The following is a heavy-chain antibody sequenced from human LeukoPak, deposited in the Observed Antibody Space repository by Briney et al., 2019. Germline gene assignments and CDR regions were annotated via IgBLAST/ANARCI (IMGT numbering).Heavy chain of an antibody. CDR2: ISGSGGST. D-gene: IGHD3-16*02. J-gene: IGHJ4*02. CDR3: AKATVVWGSYRYFDY. V-gene: IGHV3-23*01. CDR1: GFTFSSYA. Sequence: GGSLRLSCAASGFTFSSYAMSWVRQAPGKGLEWVSAISGSGGSTYYADSVKGRFTISRDNSKNTLYLQMNSLRAEDTAVYYCAKATVVWGSYRYFDYWGQGTLVTVSS.